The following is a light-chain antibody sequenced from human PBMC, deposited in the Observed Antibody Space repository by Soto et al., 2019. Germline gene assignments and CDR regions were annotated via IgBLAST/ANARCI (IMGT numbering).Light chain of an antibody. Sequence: QSVLTQPPSVAGAPGPRVTISCTGSSSKIGAGYDVHWYQQLPGTAPKLLIYGNSNRPSGVPDRLSGSKSGTSASLAITGLQAGDEADYYCQSYNSSLSDVVFGGGTQLTVL. J-gene: IGLJ2*01. CDR2: GNS. V-gene: IGLV1-40*01. CDR1: SSKIGAGYD. CDR3: QSYNSSLSDVV.